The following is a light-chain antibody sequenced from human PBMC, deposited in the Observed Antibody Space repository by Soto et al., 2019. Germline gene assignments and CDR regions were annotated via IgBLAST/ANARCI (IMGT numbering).Light chain of an antibody. CDR1: QSIDNW. J-gene: IGKJ4*01. CDR3: QQYDSFPLA. CDR2: EAS. V-gene: IGKV1-5*03. Sequence: DIPLTKSPPTLSAPVGARVTTTSRASQSIDNWLAWYQQKPGEGHKILVYEASTLQSGVPSRFSGSGSGTKFTLTITNLQPDDFATYYCQQYDSFPLAFGGGTKVEIK.